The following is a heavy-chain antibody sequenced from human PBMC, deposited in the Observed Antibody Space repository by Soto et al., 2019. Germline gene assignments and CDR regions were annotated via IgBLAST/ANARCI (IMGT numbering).Heavy chain of an antibody. Sequence: PWESLKISCKGSGYSFTSYWIGRVRQMPGKGLEWMGIIYPGGSDTRYSPSFQGQVTISAGKSISTAYLQWSSLKASDTAMYYCARLGVGATDYYYGMDVWGQGTTVTVSS. D-gene: IGHD1-26*01. CDR2: IYPGGSDT. CDR3: ARLGVGATDYYYGMDV. V-gene: IGHV5-51*01. J-gene: IGHJ6*02. CDR1: GYSFTSYW.